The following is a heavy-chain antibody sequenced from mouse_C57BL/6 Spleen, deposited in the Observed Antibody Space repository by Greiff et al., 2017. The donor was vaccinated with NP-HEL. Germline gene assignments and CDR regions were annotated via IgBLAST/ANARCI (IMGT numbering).Heavy chain of an antibody. Sequence: QVQLQQSGAELMKPGASVKLSCKATGYTFTGYWIEWVKQRPGHGLEWIGEILPGSGSTNYTEKFKCKATFTADTTYNKSYRQLSSLTTEDSAIYYCARPYDYDGERDDFDYWGQGTTLTVSS. CDR1: GYTFTGYW. J-gene: IGHJ2*01. CDR3: ARPYDYDGERDDFDY. D-gene: IGHD2-4*01. V-gene: IGHV1-9*01. CDR2: ILPGSGST.